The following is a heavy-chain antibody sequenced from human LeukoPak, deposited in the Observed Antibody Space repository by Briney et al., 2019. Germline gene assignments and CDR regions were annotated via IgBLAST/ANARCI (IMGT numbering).Heavy chain of an antibody. D-gene: IGHD2-2*01. CDR2: ISDTGTLV. J-gene: IGHJ6*02. CDR1: GFTFSSFS. CDR3: SRGPPLSGMDV. V-gene: IGHV3-21*01. Sequence: TGGSLRLSCAASGFTFSSFSMHWVRQVSGKGLECVSSISDTGTLVNYADSVMGRFTISRDNAKNSLYLQMNSLRAEDTGLYCCSRGPPLSGMDVWGQGTTVTVSS.